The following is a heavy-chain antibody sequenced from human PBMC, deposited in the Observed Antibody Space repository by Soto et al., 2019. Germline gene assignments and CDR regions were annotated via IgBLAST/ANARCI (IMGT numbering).Heavy chain of an antibody. Sequence: PSENPAFTCDLSGNSISSINWWLWYRQHRGRWWQWMREGYPTGPTNSTPSLKSRGTCPVDKSQNHFSLNLTSVTAADTAVYYCARSSGFFAISLLDTWGQVALVTVS. CDR1: GNSISSINW. CDR2: GYPTGPT. D-gene: IGHD2-2*02. J-gene: IGHJ5*01. V-gene: IGHV4-4*02. CDR3: ARSSGFFAISLLDT.